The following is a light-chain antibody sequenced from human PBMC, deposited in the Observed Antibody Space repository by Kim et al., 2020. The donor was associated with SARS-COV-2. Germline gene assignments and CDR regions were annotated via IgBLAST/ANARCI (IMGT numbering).Light chain of an antibody. J-gene: IGKJ2*01. V-gene: IGKV3-20*01. Sequence: LSPGERVTLSCRASQSIDSSYLAWYQQKPGQSPRLLIYDVSSRATGTPQRFSGSGSGTDFTLTVSGLEPEDVAVYYCQQYRYSPPTFGQGTKLKI. CDR1: QSIDSSY. CDR2: DVS. CDR3: QQYRYSPPT.